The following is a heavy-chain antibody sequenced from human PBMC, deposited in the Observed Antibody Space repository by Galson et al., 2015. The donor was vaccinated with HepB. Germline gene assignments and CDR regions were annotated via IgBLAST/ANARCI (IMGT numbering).Heavy chain of an antibody. CDR3: ARSPELYGSGSYYSPGYYYYGMDV. CDR1: GYSFTSYW. Sequence: QSGAEVKKPGESLKISCKGSGYSFTSYWIGWVRQMPGKGLEWMGIIYPGDSDTRYSPSFQGQVTISADKSISTAYLQWSSLKASDTAMYYCARSPELYGSGSYYSPGYYYYGMDVWGQGTTVTVSS. J-gene: IGHJ6*02. D-gene: IGHD3-10*01. CDR2: IYPGDSDT. V-gene: IGHV5-51*03.